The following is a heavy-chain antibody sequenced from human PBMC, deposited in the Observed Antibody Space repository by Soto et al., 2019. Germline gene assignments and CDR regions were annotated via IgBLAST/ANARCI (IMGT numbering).Heavy chain of an antibody. CDR2: TRNKASSYTT. CDR3: AREGSSSGPDYEY. V-gene: IGHV3-72*01. J-gene: IGHJ4*02. Sequence: GGSLRLSCAASGFAFSDHYMDWVRQAPGKGLEWVGRTRNKASSYTTDYAAFVKGRFTISRDDSKNLIYLQMNSLKTEDTAVYYCAREGSSSGPDYEYWGQGTLVTVS. CDR1: GFAFSDHY. D-gene: IGHD3-22*01.